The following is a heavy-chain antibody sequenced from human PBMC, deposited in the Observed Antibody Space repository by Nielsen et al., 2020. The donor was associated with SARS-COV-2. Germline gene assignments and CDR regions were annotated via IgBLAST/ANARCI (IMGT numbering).Heavy chain of an antibody. D-gene: IGHD6-13*01. J-gene: IGHJ1*01. CDR3: ARGAATGHLCFQH. CDR1: GYTFTSYY. CDR2: IYPSDGST. V-gene: IGHV1-46*01. Sequence: ASVKVSCKASGYTFTSYYMHWVRQAPGQGLEWMGIIYPSDGSTNYAQNFQGRVTMTRDTSTSTVYIELSSLRSEDTAVYYCARGAATGHLCFQHWGQGTLVTVSA.